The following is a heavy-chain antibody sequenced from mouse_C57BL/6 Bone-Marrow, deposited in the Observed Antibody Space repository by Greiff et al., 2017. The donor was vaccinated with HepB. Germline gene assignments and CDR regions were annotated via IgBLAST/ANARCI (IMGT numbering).Heavy chain of an antibody. J-gene: IGHJ3*01. CDR2: IYPGDGDT. D-gene: IGHD1-1*01. CDR3: ATYDYGSSIFAY. CDR1: GYAFSSSW. V-gene: IGHV1-82*01. Sequence: QVQLQQSGPELVKPGASVKISCKASGYAFSSSWMNWVKQRPGKGLEWIGRIYPGDGDTNYNRKFKGKATLTVDKSSSTAYMQLSSLTSEDSAVYFCATYDYGSSIFAYWGQGTLVTVSA.